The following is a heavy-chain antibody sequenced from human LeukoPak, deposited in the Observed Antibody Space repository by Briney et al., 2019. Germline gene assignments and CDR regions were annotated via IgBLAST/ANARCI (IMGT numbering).Heavy chain of an antibody. Sequence: GASVKVSCKASGYTFTGYYMHWVRQAPGQGLEWMGWINPNSGGTNYAQKFQGRVTMTRDTSISTAYMELSRLRSDDTAVYYCARVGSLRYFDWLLPGGYYFDYWGQGTLVTVSS. D-gene: IGHD3-9*01. CDR2: INPNSGGT. J-gene: IGHJ4*02. V-gene: IGHV1-2*02. CDR3: ARVGSLRYFDWLLPGGYYFDY. CDR1: GYTFTGYY.